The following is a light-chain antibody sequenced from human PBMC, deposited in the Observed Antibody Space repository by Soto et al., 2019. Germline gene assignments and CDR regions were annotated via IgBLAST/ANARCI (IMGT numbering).Light chain of an antibody. Sequence: DIQMTQSPSTLSASVGDRVTITCRASQSISSWLAWYQQRPREAPKLLIYGASSLESGVPSRFSGSGSGTELTLTISSLQPTEFATYYCQQYATSSPTFGQGTKLEI. J-gene: IGKJ2*01. CDR2: GAS. CDR3: QQYATSSPT. CDR1: QSISSW. V-gene: IGKV1-5*01.